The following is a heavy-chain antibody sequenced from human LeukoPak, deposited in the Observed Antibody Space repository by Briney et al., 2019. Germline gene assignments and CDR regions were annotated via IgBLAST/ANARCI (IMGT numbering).Heavy chain of an antibody. CDR2: IYYSGST. V-gene: IGHV4-39*01. Sequence: SETLSLTCTVSGGSISSSSYYWGWIRQPPGKGLEWIGSIYYSGSTNYNPSLKSRVTISVDTSKNQFSLKLSSVTAADTAVYYCTRQKGYYYYYYMDVWGKGTTVTVSS. J-gene: IGHJ6*03. CDR3: TRQKGYYYYYYMDV. CDR1: GGSISSSSYY.